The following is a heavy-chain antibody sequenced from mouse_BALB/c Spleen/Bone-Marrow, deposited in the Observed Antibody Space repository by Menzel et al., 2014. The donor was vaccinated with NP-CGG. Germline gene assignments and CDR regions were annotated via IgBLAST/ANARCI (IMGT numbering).Heavy chain of an antibody. J-gene: IGHJ4*01. D-gene: IGHD2-3*01. CDR3: ARRDGGPMDY. CDR1: GFTFSNYG. Sequence: EVKLMESGGDLVKPGGSLKLSCAASGFTFSNYGMSWVRQTPDKRLEWVATISSGGSYTYYPDSVKGRFTISRDNAKNTLYLQMISLKSEDTAMYYCARRDGGPMDYWGQGTSVTVSS. CDR2: ISSGGSYT. V-gene: IGHV5-6*02.